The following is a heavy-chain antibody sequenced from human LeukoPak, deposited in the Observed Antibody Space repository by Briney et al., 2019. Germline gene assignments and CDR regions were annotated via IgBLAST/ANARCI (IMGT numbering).Heavy chain of an antibody. D-gene: IGHD6-13*01. CDR1: GGIFSSYT. V-gene: IGHV1-69*04. CDR3: ARDPFYLGYSSSWFDY. J-gene: IGHJ4*02. Sequence: SVKVSCKASGGIFSSYTISWVRQAPGQGLEWMGRIIPILGIANYAQKFQGRVTITADKSTSTAYMELSSLRSEDTAVYYCARDPFYLGYSSSWFDYWGQGTLVTVSS. CDR2: IIPILGIA.